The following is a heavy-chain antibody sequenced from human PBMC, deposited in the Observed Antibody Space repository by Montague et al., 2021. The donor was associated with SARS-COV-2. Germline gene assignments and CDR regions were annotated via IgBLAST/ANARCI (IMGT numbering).Heavy chain of an antibody. CDR1: GGSISSYY. J-gene: IGHJ4*02. V-gene: IGHV4-59*01. D-gene: IGHD4-17*01. Sequence: SETLSLTCTVSGGSISSYYWSWIRQPPWKGLEWMGYIYYSGSTNYNPSLKSRVTISVDTSKNQFSLKLSSVTAADTAVYYCAREPDYGDYFGYWGQGNLVTVSS. CDR3: AREPDYGDYFGY. CDR2: IYYSGST.